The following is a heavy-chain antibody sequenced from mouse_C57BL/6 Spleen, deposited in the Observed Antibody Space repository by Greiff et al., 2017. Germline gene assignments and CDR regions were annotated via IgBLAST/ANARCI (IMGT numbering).Heavy chain of an antibody. CDR1: GFNIKDYY. V-gene: IGHV14-2*01. Sequence: EVQLQQSGAELVKPGASVKLSCTASGFNIKDYYMHWVKQRTEQGLEWIGRIDPEDGETKYAPKFQGKATITADTSSNTAYLQLSSLTAEDAAVYVVARYVTTVVAGYYFDYWGQGTTLTVSS. D-gene: IGHD1-1*01. J-gene: IGHJ2*01. CDR3: ARYVTTVVAGYYFDY. CDR2: IDPEDGET.